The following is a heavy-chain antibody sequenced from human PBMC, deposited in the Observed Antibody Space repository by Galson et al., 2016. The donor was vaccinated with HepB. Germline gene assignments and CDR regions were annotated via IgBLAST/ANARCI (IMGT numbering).Heavy chain of an antibody. Sequence: TLSLTCAVSGGSIRSGGYSWSWIRQPPEKGLEWIGYIYYTGSTYYNPSLKSRVTISVDRSKNQFSLKLSSVTGADTAVYYCARGRGAAGTVDGGQGTLVTVSS. CDR2: IYYTGST. V-gene: IGHV4-30-2*01. CDR1: GGSIRSGGYS. D-gene: IGHD6-13*01. J-gene: IGHJ4*02. CDR3: ARGRGAAGTVD.